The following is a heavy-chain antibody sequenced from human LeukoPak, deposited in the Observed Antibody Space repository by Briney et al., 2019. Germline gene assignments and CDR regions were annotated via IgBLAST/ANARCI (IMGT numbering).Heavy chain of an antibody. V-gene: IGHV1-46*01. CDR1: GYTFTSYY. CDR2: INPSGGST. Sequence: ASVKVSCKASGYTFTSYYMHWVRQAPGQGLEWMRIINPSGGSTSYAQKFQGRVTMTRDTSTSTVYMELSSLRSEDTAVYYCAREDSSSTSCQGGWFDPWGQGTLVTVSS. CDR3: AREDSSSTSCQGGWFDP. D-gene: IGHD2-2*01. J-gene: IGHJ5*02.